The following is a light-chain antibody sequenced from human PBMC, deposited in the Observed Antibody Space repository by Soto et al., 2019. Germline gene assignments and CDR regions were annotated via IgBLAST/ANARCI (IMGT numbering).Light chain of an antibody. CDR2: DAS. J-gene: IGKJ2*01. CDR3: QQRSNWPPDYT. CDR1: QSVATF. V-gene: IGKV3-11*01. Sequence: EIVLTQSPATLSLSLGERATLSCRASQSVATFLAWYQQKPGQAPRLLIYDASNRATGIPARFSGSGSGKDFPLTISSLEPEDFAVYYCQQRSNWPPDYTFGQGTKLEIK.